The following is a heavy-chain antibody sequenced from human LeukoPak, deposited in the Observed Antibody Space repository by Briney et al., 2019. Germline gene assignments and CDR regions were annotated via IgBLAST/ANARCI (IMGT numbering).Heavy chain of an antibody. J-gene: IGHJ3*02. D-gene: IGHD3-22*01. CDR2: IRYDSSNK. CDR3: ARGRDYDSSGYYYGGAFDI. Sequence: GGSLRLSCVASGFTLSNYGMHWVRQAPGKGPEWVSFIRYDSSNKYYVDSVTGRFTISRDNSKNTLYLQMNSLGAEDTAVYYCARGRDYDSSGYYYGGAFDIWGQGTMVTVSS. CDR1: GFTLSNYG. V-gene: IGHV3-30*02.